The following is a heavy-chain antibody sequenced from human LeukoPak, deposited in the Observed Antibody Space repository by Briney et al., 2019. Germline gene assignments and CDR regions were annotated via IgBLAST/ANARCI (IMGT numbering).Heavy chain of an antibody. J-gene: IGHJ4*02. CDR1: GVSFSSNW. Sequence: GGSLRLSCAASGVSFSSNWMRWVRQAPGEGLVWVSRINSDRSSTSYADSVKGRFTISRDNAKNTLSLQMNSLRAEDTAVYYCARVISEEQFDFDYWGQGTLVTVSS. CDR2: INSDRSST. CDR3: ARVISEEQFDFDY. D-gene: IGHD6-6*01. V-gene: IGHV3-74*01.